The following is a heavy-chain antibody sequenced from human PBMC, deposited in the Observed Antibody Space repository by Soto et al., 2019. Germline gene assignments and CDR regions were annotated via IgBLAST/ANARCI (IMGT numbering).Heavy chain of an antibody. V-gene: IGHV3-74*01. J-gene: IGHJ4*02. D-gene: IGHD2-2*01. Sequence: QTGGSLRLSCAASGFTFSSYWVHWVRQAPGKGLVWVSRINSDGSSTSYADSVKGRFTISRDNAKNTLYLQMNSLRAEDTAVYYCAMGPPSVVPAAIPDYWGQGTLVTVSS. CDR3: AMGPPSVVPAAIPDY. CDR2: INSDGSST. CDR1: GFTFSSYW.